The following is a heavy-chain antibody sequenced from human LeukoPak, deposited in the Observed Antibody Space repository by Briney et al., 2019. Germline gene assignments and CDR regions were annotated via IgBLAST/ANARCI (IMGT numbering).Heavy chain of an antibody. CDR2: IYTSGST. D-gene: IGHD2-2*01. J-gene: IGHJ5*02. V-gene: IGHV4-61*02. CDR3: ASGVVVPAAMGGYNWFDP. Sequence: SETLSLTCTVSGGSISSGSYYWSWIRQPAGKGLEWIGRIYTSGSTNYNPSLKSRVTISVDTSKNQFSLKLSSVTAADTAVYYCASGVVVPAAMGGYNWFDPWGQGTLVTVSS. CDR1: GGSISSGSYY.